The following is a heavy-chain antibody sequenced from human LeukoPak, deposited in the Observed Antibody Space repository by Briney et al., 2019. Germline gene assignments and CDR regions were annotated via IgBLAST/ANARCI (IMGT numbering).Heavy chain of an antibody. J-gene: IGHJ4*02. Sequence: SETLSLTCTVSGGSISTYYWSWIRQPPGRGLEWIGYIYYSGSTSYNPSLKSRVTISVDTSKNQFSLKLSSVTAADTAVYYCASRATRDYGGNPFDYWGQGTLVTVSS. CDR3: ASRATRDYGGNPFDY. CDR1: GGSISTYY. CDR2: IYYSGST. D-gene: IGHD4-23*01. V-gene: IGHV4-59*12.